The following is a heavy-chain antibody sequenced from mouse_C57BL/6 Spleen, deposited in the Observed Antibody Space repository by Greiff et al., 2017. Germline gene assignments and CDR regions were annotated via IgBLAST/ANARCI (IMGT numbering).Heavy chain of an antibody. CDR3: ARHALITTVIADYYAMDY. V-gene: IGHV1-62-2*01. D-gene: IGHD1-1*01. Sequence: QVQLQQSGAELVKPGASVKMSCKASGYTFTEYTIHWVKQRSGKGLEWIGCIYPGSGGINYNEKFKDKATLTWDKSSSTAYMELSRLTSEDSAVYYCARHALITTVIADYYAMDYWGKGPSVTFSS. J-gene: IGHJ4*01. CDR1: GYTFTEYT. CDR2: IYPGSGGI.